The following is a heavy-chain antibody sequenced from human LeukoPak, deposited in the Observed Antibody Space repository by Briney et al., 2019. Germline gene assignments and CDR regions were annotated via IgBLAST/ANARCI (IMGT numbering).Heavy chain of an antibody. CDR3: GRRPREIAVADY. J-gene: IGHJ4*02. Sequence: GGSLRLSCAASGFTFSTYWMTWVRQAPGKGLEWVANMKQDGSVKYYVDSVKGRFTISRGNAKNSLYLQMNSLRAEDTAVYYCGRRPREIAVADYWGQGTLVTVSS. D-gene: IGHD6-19*01. CDR2: MKQDGSVK. V-gene: IGHV3-7*01. CDR1: GFTFSTYW.